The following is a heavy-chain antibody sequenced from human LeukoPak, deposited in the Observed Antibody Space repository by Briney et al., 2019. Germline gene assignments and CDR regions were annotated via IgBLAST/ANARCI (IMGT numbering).Heavy chain of an antibody. J-gene: IGHJ6*03. D-gene: IGHD2-2*01. CDR1: GPSFGSYY. CDR3: ARWYCSSDTCYHLDV. Sequence: SETLSSTSTASGPSFGSYYWSGIGQPPGKDLNGFGYSHYSGSTSYNPSLKSRVTISVDTSKNQFSLKLTSVTTADTAVYYCARWYCSSDTCYHLDVWGKGTTVTVSS. CDR2: SHYSGST. V-gene: IGHV4-59*13.